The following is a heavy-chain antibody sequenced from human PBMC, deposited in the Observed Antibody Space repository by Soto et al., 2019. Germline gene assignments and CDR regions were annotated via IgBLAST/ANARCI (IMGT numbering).Heavy chain of an antibody. Sequence: QVQLQESGPGLVKPSGTLSLTCAVSGGSISSSNWWSWVRQPPGKGLEWIGEIYHSGDTNSNPSLKSRVTRSVDKPKTQFSLKLSSVTAADTAMYYCARVSAFYFGLDSWGQGTLVTVSS. V-gene: IGHV4-4*02. CDR3: ARVSAFYFGLDS. D-gene: IGHD3-22*01. CDR2: IYHSGDT. J-gene: IGHJ4*02. CDR1: GGSISSSNW.